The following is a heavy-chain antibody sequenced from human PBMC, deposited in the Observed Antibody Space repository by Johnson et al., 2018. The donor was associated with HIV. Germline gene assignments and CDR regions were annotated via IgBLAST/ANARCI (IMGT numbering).Heavy chain of an antibody. D-gene: IGHD6-19*01. V-gene: IGHV3-23*04. CDR2: ISGSGGST. CDR3: ATFGYTSGWIVTDDAFDM. J-gene: IGHJ3*02. CDR1: GFTFSSYA. Sequence: VQLVESGGGLVQPGGSLRLSCAASGFTFSSYAMSWVRQAPGKGLEWVSAISGSGGSTYYADSVKGRFTISRDNSKNTLYLQMNSLRAEDTAVYYCATFGYTSGWIVTDDAFDMWGQGTMVTVSS.